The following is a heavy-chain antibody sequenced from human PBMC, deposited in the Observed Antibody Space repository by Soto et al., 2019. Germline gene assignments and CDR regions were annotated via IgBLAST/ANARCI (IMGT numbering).Heavy chain of an antibody. CDR2: ISYDGSNK. Sequence: GGSLRLSCAASGFTFSSYAMHWVRQAPGKGLEWVAVISYDGSNKYYADSVKGRFTISRDNSKNTLYLQMNSLRAEDTAVYYCARAHQRSFLQWDWYFDLWGRGTLVTVSS. V-gene: IGHV3-30-3*01. J-gene: IGHJ2*01. CDR3: ARAHQRSFLQWDWYFDL. CDR1: GFTFSSYA. D-gene: IGHD6-19*01.